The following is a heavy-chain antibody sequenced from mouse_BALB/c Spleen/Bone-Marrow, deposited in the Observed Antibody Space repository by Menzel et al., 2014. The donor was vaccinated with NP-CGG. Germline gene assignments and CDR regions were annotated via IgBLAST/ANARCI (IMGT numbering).Heavy chain of an antibody. J-gene: IGHJ3*01. CDR2: INPDSSTI. D-gene: IGHD1-2*01. CDR1: GFDFSRFW. CDR3: TRLHYYGYSAY. V-gene: IGHV4-1*02. Sequence: VQLQQSGGGLVQPGGSLKLSCAASGFDFSRFWMSWVRQAPGKGLEWIGEINPDSSTINYTPSLKDKFIISRVNAKNTLYLQKSKVRSEDTALYYCTRLHYYGYSAYWGQGTLVTVST.